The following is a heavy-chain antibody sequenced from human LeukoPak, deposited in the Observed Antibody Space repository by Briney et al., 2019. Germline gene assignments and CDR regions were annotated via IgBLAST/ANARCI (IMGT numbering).Heavy chain of an antibody. D-gene: IGHD2-15*01. CDR1: GYSFTSYW. CDR3: ARLRGYCSSGSCFRPDFDR. J-gene: IGHJ4*02. V-gene: IGHV5-51*01. Sequence: PGESLKISCTGSGYSFTSYWIGWVRQMSGKGLEWMGIIYPGDSDTRYSPSFQGQVTVSVDQSINTAYLQWSSLKAPDTAMYYCARLRGYCSSGSCFRPDFDRWGQGTLVTVSS. CDR2: IYPGDSDT.